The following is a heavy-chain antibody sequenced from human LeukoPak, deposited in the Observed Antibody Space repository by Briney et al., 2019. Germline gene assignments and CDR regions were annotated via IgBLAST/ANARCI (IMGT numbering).Heavy chain of an antibody. V-gene: IGHV4-39*07. J-gene: IGHJ5*02. D-gene: IGHD6-6*01. Sequence: SETLSLTCTVSGGSISSGSYYWGCIRQPPGKGLEWLGNIYYSGSTYYNPSLKSRVSISVDTSKNQFCLKLSFVTAADTAVYYCARYSSSALNPSWFDPWGQGTLVTVSS. CDR1: GGSISSGSYY. CDR3: ARYSSSALNPSWFDP. CDR2: IYYSGST.